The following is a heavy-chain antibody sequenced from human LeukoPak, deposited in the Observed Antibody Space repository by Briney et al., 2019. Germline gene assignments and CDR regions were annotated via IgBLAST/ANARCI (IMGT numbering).Heavy chain of an antibody. CDR3: ARTAKYYYGSEAYYFFDY. Sequence: SETLSLTCTVSGGSISRYYWSWIRQPPGKGLEWIGYISYTGSTTYNSSLKSRVTISLDTSQNQFSLKLTSVTPADTAVYYCARTAKYYYGSEAYYFFDYWGQGTLVTVSS. V-gene: IGHV4-59*01. D-gene: IGHD3-10*01. J-gene: IGHJ4*02. CDR2: ISYTGST. CDR1: GGSISRYY.